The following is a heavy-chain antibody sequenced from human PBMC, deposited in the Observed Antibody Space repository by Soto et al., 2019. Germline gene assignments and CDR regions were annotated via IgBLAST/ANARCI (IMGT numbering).Heavy chain of an antibody. Sequence: QVQLVESWGGVVQPGRSLRLSCAAAGFTFSNYGMHWVRQAPGKGLEWVAVISYDGSNKYYADSVKGRFTISRDNSKNTLYLQMNSLRAEDTAVYYCARGTITIFGVGYMDVCGKGTTVTVSS. CDR3: ARGTITIFGVGYMDV. CDR2: ISYDGSNK. V-gene: IGHV3-30*03. CDR1: GFTFSNYG. D-gene: IGHD3-3*01. J-gene: IGHJ6*03.